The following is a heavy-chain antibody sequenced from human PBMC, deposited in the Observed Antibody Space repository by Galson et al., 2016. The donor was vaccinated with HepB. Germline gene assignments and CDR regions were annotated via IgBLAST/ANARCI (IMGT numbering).Heavy chain of an antibody. J-gene: IGHJ2*01. V-gene: IGHV3-53*01. CDR1: GFTVSSDY. CDR2: LYSGGST. D-gene: IGHD3-3*01. Sequence: SLRLSCAASGFTVSSDYMNWVRQAPGKGLEWVSVLYSGGSTYYADFVKGRFTISRDNSKNTLYLQMNSLRAEDTAVYYCASLRFKGFDLWGRGTLVTVSS. CDR3: ASLRFKGFDL.